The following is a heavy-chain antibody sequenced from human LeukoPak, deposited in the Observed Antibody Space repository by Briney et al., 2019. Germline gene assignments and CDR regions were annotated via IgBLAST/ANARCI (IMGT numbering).Heavy chain of an antibody. CDR3: AKVDSGIVRRYYFDF. J-gene: IGHJ4*02. Sequence: GGSLRLSCAASGFIFDKYAMSWVRQAPGKGLEWVSTISGRGITTFYADSVKGRFTISRDTSGNTLHLHMNSLRAEDTAVYYCAKVDSGIVRRYYFDFWGQGTLVTLSS. V-gene: IGHV3-23*01. CDR1: GFIFDKYA. D-gene: IGHD3-22*01. CDR2: ISGRGITT.